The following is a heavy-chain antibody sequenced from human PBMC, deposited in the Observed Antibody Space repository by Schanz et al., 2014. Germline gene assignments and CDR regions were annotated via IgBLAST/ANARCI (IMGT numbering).Heavy chain of an antibody. J-gene: IGHJ6*02. CDR2: ISYDGRNK. D-gene: IGHD2-15*01. Sequence: QVQLVESGGGVVQPGRSLRLSCAASGFTFSSYAMHWVRQAPGKGLEWVAVISYDGRNKYYADSVKGRFTISRDNSKNTLYLQMSSLRAEDTAIYYCAKARRKSNCSGGRCFHYSYYGMDVWGQGTTVTVSS. CDR1: GFTFSSYA. V-gene: IGHV3-30-3*01. CDR3: AKARRKSNCSGGRCFHYSYYGMDV.